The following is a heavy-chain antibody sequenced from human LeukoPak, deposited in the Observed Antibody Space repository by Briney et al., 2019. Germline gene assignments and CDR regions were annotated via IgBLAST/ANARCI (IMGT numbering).Heavy chain of an antibody. D-gene: IGHD5-24*01. CDR2: INHSGST. CDR3: ARTAQDGYNAFDY. V-gene: IGHV4-39*07. CDR1: GGSISSGGYY. J-gene: IGHJ4*02. Sequence: SETLSLTCTVSGGSISSGGYYWSWIRQPPGKGLEWIGEINHSGSTNYNPSLKSRVTISVDTSKNQFSLKLSSVTAADTAVYYCARTAQDGYNAFDYWGQGTLVTVSS.